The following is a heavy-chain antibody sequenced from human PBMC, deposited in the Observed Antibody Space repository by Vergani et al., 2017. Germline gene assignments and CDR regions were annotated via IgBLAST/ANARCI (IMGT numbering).Heavy chain of an antibody. CDR1: GYRFTSNW. CDR3: MVWFGEGRGDY. J-gene: IGHJ4*02. V-gene: IGHV5-10-1*03. CDR2: IDHSDSYT. Sequence: EVQLVQSGAEVKKPGESLRISCKGSGYRFTSNWIRWVRQVPGKGREGMGRIDHSDSYTNYSPSFKGHVTISADKSITTAYLQWSSLKASDSAMYYCMVWFGEGRGDYWGQGTLVTVSS. D-gene: IGHD3-10*01.